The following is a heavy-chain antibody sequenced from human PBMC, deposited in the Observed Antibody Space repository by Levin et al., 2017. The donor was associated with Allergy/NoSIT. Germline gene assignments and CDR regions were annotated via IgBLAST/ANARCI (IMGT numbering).Heavy chain of an antibody. CDR2: INWNGGST. CDR3: ARHRFTMNIHDGFDI. V-gene: IGHV3-20*01. J-gene: IGHJ3*02. Sequence: GESLKISCAASGFTFDDYGMSWVRQAPGKGLEWVSGINWNGGSTGYADSVKGRLTISRDNAKNSLYLQMNSLRAEDTDLYHCARHRFTMNIHDGFDIWGQGTMVIVSS. CDR1: GFTFDDYG. D-gene: IGHD2/OR15-2a*01.